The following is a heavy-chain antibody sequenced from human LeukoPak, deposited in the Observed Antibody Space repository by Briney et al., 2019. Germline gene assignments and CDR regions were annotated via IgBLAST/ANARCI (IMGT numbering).Heavy chain of an antibody. CDR3: ARDQRITMVRRGLYYFDH. CDR2: ISYDGSNK. V-gene: IGHV3-30*01. CDR1: GFTFSSYA. D-gene: IGHD3-10*01. Sequence: GGSLRLSCAASGFTFSSYAMHWVRQAPGKGLEWVAVISYDGSNKYYADSVKGRFTISRDNSKNTLYLQMNSLRAEDTAVYYCARDQRITMVRRGLYYFDHWGQGTLVTVSS. J-gene: IGHJ4*02.